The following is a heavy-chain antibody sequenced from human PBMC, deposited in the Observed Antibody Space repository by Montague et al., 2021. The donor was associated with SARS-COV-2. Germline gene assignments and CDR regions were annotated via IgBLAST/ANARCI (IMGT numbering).Heavy chain of an antibody. CDR2: TSFDEKKK. CDR1: GFPLNTRA. V-gene: IGHV3-30*03. J-gene: IGHJ6*02. D-gene: IGHD1-26*01. CDR3: ARVPRVGATAFYCGMDV. Sequence: SLRLSCAASGFPLNTRAMHWVRQAPGKGLEWVAVTSFDEKKKYYAASVKGRFTISRDNSKNTLYLQMNSLTADDPAMYYCARVPRVGATAFYCGMDVWGRGTTVTVSS.